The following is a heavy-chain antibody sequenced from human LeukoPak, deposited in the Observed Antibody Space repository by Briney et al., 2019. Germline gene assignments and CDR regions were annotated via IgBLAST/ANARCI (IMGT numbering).Heavy chain of an antibody. CDR2: ISSNGGST. V-gene: IGHV3-64D*06. Sequence: GTSLRLSCSASGFTFSSYAMHWVRQAPGKGLEYVSAISSNGGSTYYAGYVKGRFTISRANSKNALYLQMSSLRAEDTAVYYCVKDLFYCSGGSCYVYYYYYGMDVWGQGTTVTVSS. CDR3: VKDLFYCSGGSCYVYYYYYGMDV. J-gene: IGHJ6*02. CDR1: GFTFSSYA. D-gene: IGHD2-15*01.